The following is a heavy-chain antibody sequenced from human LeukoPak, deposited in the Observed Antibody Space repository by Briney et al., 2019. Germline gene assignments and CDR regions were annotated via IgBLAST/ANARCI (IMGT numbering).Heavy chain of an antibody. D-gene: IGHD3-9*01. CDR3: ARDPPYYDILTGPKRHYYMDV. CDR2: INPNSGGT. Sequence: ASVKVSCKASGYTFTGYYMHWVRQAPGQGLEWMGWINPNSGGTNYAQKFQGRVTMTRDTSISTAYMELSRLRSDDTAVYYYARDPPYYDILTGPKRHYYMDVWGKGTTVTVSS. V-gene: IGHV1-2*02. J-gene: IGHJ6*03. CDR1: GYTFTGYY.